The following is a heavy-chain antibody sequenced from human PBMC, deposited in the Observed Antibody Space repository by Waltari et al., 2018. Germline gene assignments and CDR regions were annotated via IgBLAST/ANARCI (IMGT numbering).Heavy chain of an antibody. CDR1: GFTFANYG. Sequence: EVRLVESGGGLVQRGGSLRLSCAASGFTFANYGMSWGRQATGKGLECVSSISGSGGTTYYADSVKGRFTMSKDFSKNTLFLQMNSVRVDDTADYYCAKSSGSYYEVFDRWGRGTLVTVSS. CDR2: ISGSGGTT. CDR3: AKSSGSYYEVFDR. J-gene: IGHJ4*02. V-gene: IGHV3-23*04. D-gene: IGHD1-26*01.